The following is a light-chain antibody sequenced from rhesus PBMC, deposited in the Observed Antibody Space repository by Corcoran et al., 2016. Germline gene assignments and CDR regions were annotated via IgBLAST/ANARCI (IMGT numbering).Light chain of an antibody. J-gene: IGLJ1*01. CDR3: AAWDDSRSGPI. Sequence: QSVLTQPPSASAAARKSVTISCSGRSSNIGSNGVSWYQQLPETAPKILIYYNDRRATGVSVRFPGSKSGTSASLAISGLQTEDEAEYYCAAWDDSRSGPIFGAGTRLTVL. V-gene: IGLV1-60*01. CDR2: YND. CDR1: SSNIGSNG.